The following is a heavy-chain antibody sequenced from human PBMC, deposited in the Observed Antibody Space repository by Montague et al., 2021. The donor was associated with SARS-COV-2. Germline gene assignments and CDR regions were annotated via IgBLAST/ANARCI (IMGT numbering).Heavy chain of an antibody. CDR2: ISISDGNT. J-gene: IGHJ3*02. D-gene: IGHD6-13*01. CDR1: GFTFSSYA. V-gene: IGHV3-23*01. CDR3: AKDRQLVGDDAFDI. Sequence: SLRLSLSASGFTFSSYAMSWVRQAPGKGLEWVSTISISDGNTYYADSVKGRFTISRDKSKNTLYLQMNSLRAEDTAVYYCAKDRQLVGDDAFDIWGQGTMVTVPS.